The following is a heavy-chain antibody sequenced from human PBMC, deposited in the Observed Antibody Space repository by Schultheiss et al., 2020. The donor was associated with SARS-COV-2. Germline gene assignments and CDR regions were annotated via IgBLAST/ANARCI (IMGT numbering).Heavy chain of an antibody. J-gene: IGHJ4*02. D-gene: IGHD5-18*01. V-gene: IGHV3-23*01. CDR3: AGHVDIAMADDY. Sequence: GESLKISCAASGFTFSSYAMSWVRQAPGKGLEWVSAIGTAGDTYYQGSVKGRFTISRDNSKNTLYLQMNSLRAEDTAVYYCAGHVDIAMADDYWGQGTLVTVSS. CDR1: GFTFSSYA. CDR2: IGTAGDT.